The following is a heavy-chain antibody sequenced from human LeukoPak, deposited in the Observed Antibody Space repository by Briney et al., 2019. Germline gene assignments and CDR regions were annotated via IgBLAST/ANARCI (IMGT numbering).Heavy chain of an antibody. CDR3: AARTANVAFDI. Sequence: SVKVSCKASGYTFTSSAVQWVRQARGQRLEWIGWIVVGSGNTNYAQKFQERVTITRDMSTSTAYMELSSLRSEDTAVYYCAARTANVAFDIWGQGTMVTVSS. J-gene: IGHJ3*02. D-gene: IGHD1-1*01. V-gene: IGHV1-58*01. CDR2: IVVGSGNT. CDR1: GYTFTSSA.